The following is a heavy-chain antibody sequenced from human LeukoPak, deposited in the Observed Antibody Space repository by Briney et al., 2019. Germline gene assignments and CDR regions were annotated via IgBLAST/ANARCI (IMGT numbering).Heavy chain of an antibody. D-gene: IGHD3-3*01. V-gene: IGHV4-39*01. CDR3: ARPVDVPYDFWSGYPNDGWYYMDV. J-gene: IGHJ6*03. CDR2: IYYSGST. Sequence: SETLSLTCTVSGGSISSSSYYWGWIRQPPGKGLEWIGSIYYSGSTYYNPSLKSRVTISVDTSKNQFSLKLSSVTAADTAVYYCARPVDVPYDFWSGYPNDGWYYMDVWGKGTTVTVSS. CDR1: GGSISSSSYY.